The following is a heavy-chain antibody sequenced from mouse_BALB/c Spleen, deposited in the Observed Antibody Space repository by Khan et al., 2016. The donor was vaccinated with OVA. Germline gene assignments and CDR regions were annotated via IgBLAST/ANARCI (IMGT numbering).Heavy chain of an antibody. CDR3: ASFGLRRSYAMDY. CDR2: IWGDGST. CDR1: GFSLTSYG. V-gene: IGHV2-3*01. J-gene: IGHJ4*01. Sequence: QVQLKQSGPGLVAPSQSLSITCTVSGFSLTSYGVNWVRQPPGKGLEWLGVIWGDGSTNYHSALKSRLRIRKDNSKSQVFLKLNSLQTDDTATYYCASFGLRRSYAMDYWGQGTSVTVSS. D-gene: IGHD2-4*01.